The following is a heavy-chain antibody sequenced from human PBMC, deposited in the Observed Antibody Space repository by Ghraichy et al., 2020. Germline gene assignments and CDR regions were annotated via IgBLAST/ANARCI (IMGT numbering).Heavy chain of an antibody. J-gene: IGHJ4*02. CDR1: GGSISSSSYY. CDR2: IYYSGST. D-gene: IGHD3-3*01. V-gene: IGHV4-39*01. Sequence: SQTLSLTCTVSGGSISSSSYYWGWIRQPPGKGLEWIGSIYYSGSTYYNPSLKSRVTISVDTSKNQFSLKLSSVTAADTAVYYCARQGAYYDFWSGYYIDYRGQGNLVTLS. CDR3: ARQGAYYDFWSGYYIDY.